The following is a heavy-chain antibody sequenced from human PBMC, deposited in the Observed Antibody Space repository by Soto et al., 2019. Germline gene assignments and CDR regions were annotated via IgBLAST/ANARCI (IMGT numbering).Heavy chain of an antibody. CDR3: ARDNSGSPDY. CDR2: ISYDGSNK. Sequence: GGSLRLSCAASGFTFSSYAMHWVRQAPGKGLEWVAVISYDGSNKYYADSVKGRFTISRDNSKNTLYLQMNSLRAEDTAVYYCARDNSGSPDYWGQGTLVTVSS. V-gene: IGHV3-30-3*01. J-gene: IGHJ4*02. D-gene: IGHD1-26*01. CDR1: GFTFSSYA.